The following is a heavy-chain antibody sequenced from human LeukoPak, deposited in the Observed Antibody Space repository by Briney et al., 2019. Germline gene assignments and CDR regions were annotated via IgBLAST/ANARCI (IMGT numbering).Heavy chain of an antibody. CDR3: ATVVGTIFGVAASDY. D-gene: IGHD3-3*01. Sequence: ASVKVSCKVSGYTLTELSMHWVRQAPGKGLEWMGGFDPEDGETIYAQKFQGRVTMTEDTSTDTAYMELSSLRSEDTAVYYCATVVGTIFGVAASDYWGQGTLVTVSS. CDR1: GYTLTELS. J-gene: IGHJ4*02. CDR2: FDPEDGET. V-gene: IGHV1-24*01.